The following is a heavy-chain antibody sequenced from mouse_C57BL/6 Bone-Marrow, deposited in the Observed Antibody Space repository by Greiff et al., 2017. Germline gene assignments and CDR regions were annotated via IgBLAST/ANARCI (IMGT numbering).Heavy chain of an antibody. J-gene: IGHJ3*01. CDR1: GYTFTSYG. CDR3: ARGGIYSNYEAY. V-gene: IGHV1-81*01. Sequence: VQLQQSGAELARPGASVKLSCKASGYTFTSYGISWVKQRTGQGLEWIGEIYPRSGNTYYNEKFKGKATLTADKSSSTAYMELRSLTSEDSAVYVCARGGIYSNYEAYWGQGTLVTVSA. CDR2: IYPRSGNT. D-gene: IGHD2-5*01.